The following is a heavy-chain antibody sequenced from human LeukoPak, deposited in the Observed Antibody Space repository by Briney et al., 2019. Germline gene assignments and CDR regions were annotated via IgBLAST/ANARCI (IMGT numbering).Heavy chain of an antibody. CDR1: GYTFTSYD. J-gene: IGHJ6*02. CDR2: ISAYNGNT. Sequence: ASVKVSCKASGYTFTSYDINWVRQATGQGLEWMGWISAYNGNTNYAQKLQGRVTMTTDTSTSTAYMELRSLRSDDTAVYYCARVLLWFGEFNYGMDVWGQGTTVTVSS. V-gene: IGHV1-18*01. CDR3: ARVLLWFGEFNYGMDV. D-gene: IGHD3-10*01.